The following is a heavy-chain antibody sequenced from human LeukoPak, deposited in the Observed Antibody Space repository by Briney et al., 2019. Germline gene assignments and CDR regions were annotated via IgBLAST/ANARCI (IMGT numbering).Heavy chain of an antibody. CDR1: GGSISSTSYY. V-gene: IGHV4-39*01. D-gene: IGHD6-13*01. Sequence: SETLSLTCTVSGGSISSTSYYWGWIRQPPGKGLEWIGSIYYSGANYYNPSLKSRVTISVDTSRNQFSLKLRSVTAADTAVYYCARLGYSTGWYNYWGPGTLVTVSP. CDR2: IYYSGAN. CDR3: ARLGYSTGWYNY. J-gene: IGHJ4*02.